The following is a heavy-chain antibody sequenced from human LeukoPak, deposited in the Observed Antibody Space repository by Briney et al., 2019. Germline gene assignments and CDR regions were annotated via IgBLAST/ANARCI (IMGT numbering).Heavy chain of an antibody. CDR1: GFTFSKFP. D-gene: IGHD2-21*01. V-gene: IGHV3-21*01. Sequence: GGSLRLSCAASGFTFSKFPMGWVRQAPGRGLEWVSSISSSSSYICYADSVKGRFTISRDNAKNSLYLQMNSLRAEDTAVYYCARSSRAVVIAIRPAEYFQHWGQGTLVTVSS. J-gene: IGHJ1*01. CDR2: ISSSSSYI. CDR3: ARSSRAVVIAIRPAEYFQH.